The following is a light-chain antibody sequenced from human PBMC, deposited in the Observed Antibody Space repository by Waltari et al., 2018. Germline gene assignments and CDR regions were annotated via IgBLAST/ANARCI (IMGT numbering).Light chain of an antibody. V-gene: IGLV1-51*01. Sequence: QSVLTQPPSVSAAPGQKVTIYCSGSISNIGNYYVSWYHQLPGAAPKLLIYDNKKRPSGIPDRFSASKSGTSATLGLAGLQIGDEADYYCATWDNSLREVVFGGGTKLTVL. CDR2: DNK. CDR1: ISNIGNYY. CDR3: ATWDNSLREVV. J-gene: IGLJ2*01.